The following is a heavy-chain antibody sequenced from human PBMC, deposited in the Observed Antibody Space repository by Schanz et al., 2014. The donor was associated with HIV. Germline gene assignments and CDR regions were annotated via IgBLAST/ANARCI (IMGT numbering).Heavy chain of an antibody. Sequence: EVQLVESGGGLVKPGGSLRLSCAASGFTFSSYSMHWLRQAPGRGLEWVSGMRGSDDSTFYADSVKGRFTISRDNSKNTLYFQMNSLRAEDTAIYYCAKTSYGWYFDYWGQGTLVTVSS. CDR3: AKTSYGWYFDY. D-gene: IGHD6-19*01. J-gene: IGHJ4*02. CDR1: GFTFSSYS. V-gene: IGHV3-23*04. CDR2: MRGSDDST.